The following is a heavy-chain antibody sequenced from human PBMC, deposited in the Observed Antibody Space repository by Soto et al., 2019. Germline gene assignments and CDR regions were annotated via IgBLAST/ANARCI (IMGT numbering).Heavy chain of an antibody. CDR1: VGSFSGYY. V-gene: IGHV4-34*01. D-gene: IGHD3-9*01. Sequence: SETLSLTCAVYVGSFSGYYWSWIRRPPGKGLEWIGGINHSGSTNYNPSLKSRVTISVDTSKNQFSLKLSSVTAADTAVYYCASSYYDILTGYYRDVDAFDIWGQGTMVTVSS. J-gene: IGHJ3*02. CDR3: ASSYYDILTGYYRDVDAFDI. CDR2: INHSGST.